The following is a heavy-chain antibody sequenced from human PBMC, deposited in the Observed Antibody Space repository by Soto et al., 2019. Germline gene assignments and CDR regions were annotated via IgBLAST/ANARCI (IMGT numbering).Heavy chain of an antibody. D-gene: IGHD3-10*01. CDR1: GFTFSSYG. Sequence: GGSLRLSCAASGFTFSSYGMHWVRQAPGKGLEWVAVISYDGSNKYYADSVKGRFTISRDNSKNTLYLQMNSLRAEDTAVYYCAKVLWFGELLWYGMDVWGQGTTVTVSS. CDR3: AKVLWFGELLWYGMDV. CDR2: ISYDGSNK. J-gene: IGHJ6*02. V-gene: IGHV3-30*18.